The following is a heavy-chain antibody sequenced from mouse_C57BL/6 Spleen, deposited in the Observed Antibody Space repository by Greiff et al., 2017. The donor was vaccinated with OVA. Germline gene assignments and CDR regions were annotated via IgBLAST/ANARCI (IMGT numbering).Heavy chain of an antibody. CDR2: IYPGSGST. J-gene: IGHJ4*01. Sequence: QVQLQQSGAELVKPGASVKMSCKASGYTFTSYWITWVKQRPGQGLEWIGGIYPGSGSTNYNEKFKSKATLTVDTSSSTAYMQLSSLTSEDSAVYYCARRPYYYAVDYWGQGTSVTVSS. CDR1: GYTFTSYW. CDR3: ARRPYYYAVDY. V-gene: IGHV1-55*01.